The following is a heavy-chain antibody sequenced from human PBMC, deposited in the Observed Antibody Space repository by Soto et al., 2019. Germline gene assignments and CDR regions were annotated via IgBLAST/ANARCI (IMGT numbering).Heavy chain of an antibody. V-gene: IGHV1-18*04. CDR1: GYTFTTYG. CDR2: ISTYNGNT. D-gene: IGHD2-15*01. CDR3: ARRGAYCSGGTCYHFDY. J-gene: IGHJ4*02. Sequence: QVHLVQSGAEVKKPGASVKVSCKASGYTFTTYGISWVRQAPGQGLEWMGWISTYNGNTNYEQKLQGRVTLTTDTFTSTAYVELRSLRSDDTAVYYCARRGAYCSGGTCYHFDYWGQGTLVTVSS.